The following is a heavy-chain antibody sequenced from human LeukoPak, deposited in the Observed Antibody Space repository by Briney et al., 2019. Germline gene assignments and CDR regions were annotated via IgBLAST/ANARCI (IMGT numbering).Heavy chain of an antibody. J-gene: IGHJ5*02. V-gene: IGHV3-30*18. CDR2: ISYDESNK. CDR3: AKDHSGSYYPNWFDP. CDR1: GXIFSSYG. Sequence: PGGSLRLSCAAYGXIFSSYGMHWVRQAPGKGLEWVAVISYDESNKYYADSVKGRFTISRDNSKNTLYLQMNSLRAEDTAVYYCAKDHSGSYYPNWFDPWGQGSRVTVSS. D-gene: IGHD3-10*01.